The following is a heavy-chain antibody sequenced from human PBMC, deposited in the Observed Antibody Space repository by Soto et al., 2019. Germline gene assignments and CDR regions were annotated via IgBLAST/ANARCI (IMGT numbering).Heavy chain of an antibody. D-gene: IGHD6-13*01. Sequence: PSETLSLTCTVSGGSISSYYWSWIRQPPGKGLEWIGYIYYSGSTSYNPSLKSRVTISVDTSKNQFSLKLSSVTAADTAVYYCARSTGIAAAGTGPIFDYWGQGTLVTVSS. J-gene: IGHJ4*02. CDR2: IYYSGST. V-gene: IGHV4-59*01. CDR3: ARSTGIAAAGTGPIFDY. CDR1: GGSISSYY.